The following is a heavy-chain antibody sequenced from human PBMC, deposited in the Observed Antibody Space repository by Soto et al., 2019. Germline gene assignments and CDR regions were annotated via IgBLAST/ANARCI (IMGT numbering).Heavy chain of an antibody. D-gene: IGHD2-8*01. CDR1: GFTFSSYG. J-gene: IGHJ4*02. V-gene: IGHV3-30*03. CDR3: ATQWY. Sequence: QVQLVESGGGVVQPGRSLRRSCAASGFTFSSYGMHWVRQAPGKGLEWVAVISYDGSNKYYADSVKGRFHVSRDNSKNTLYLQMNSLRAEDTAVYYCATQWYWGQGTLVTVS. CDR2: ISYDGSNK.